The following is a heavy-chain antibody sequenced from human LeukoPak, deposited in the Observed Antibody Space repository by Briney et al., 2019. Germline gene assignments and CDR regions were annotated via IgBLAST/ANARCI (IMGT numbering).Heavy chain of an antibody. J-gene: IGHJ5*02. CDR3: ARDRRGITGTEWFDP. CDR1: GFTFSSYW. V-gene: IGHV3-7*03. CDR2: IKQDGSEK. Sequence: GGSLRLSCAASGFTFSSYWMSWVRQAPGKGLEWVANIKQDGSEKYYVDSVKGRFTISRDNAKNSLYLQMNSLRVEDTALYYCARDRRGITGTEWFDPWGQGTLVTVSS. D-gene: IGHD1-20*01.